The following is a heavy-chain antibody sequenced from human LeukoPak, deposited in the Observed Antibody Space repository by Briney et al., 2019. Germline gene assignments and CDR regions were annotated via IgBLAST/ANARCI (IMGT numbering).Heavy chain of an antibody. Sequence: PSETLSLTCAVHGGSFSGYYWSWIRQPPGKGLEWIGEINHSGSTNYNPSLKSRVTISVDTSKNQFSLKLSSVTAADTAVYYCAPPTYYYDSSGYYSSDWGQGTLVTVSS. CDR3: APPTYYYDSSGYYSSD. J-gene: IGHJ4*02. D-gene: IGHD3-22*01. CDR1: GGSFSGYY. V-gene: IGHV4-34*01. CDR2: INHSGST.